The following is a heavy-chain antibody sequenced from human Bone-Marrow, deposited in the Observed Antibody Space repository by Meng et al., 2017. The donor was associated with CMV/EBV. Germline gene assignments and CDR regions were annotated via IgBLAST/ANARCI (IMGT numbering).Heavy chain of an antibody. CDR2: IIPIFGTA. CDR1: GGTFSSYA. CDR3: ARGLTYYYGSGSNAFDI. Sequence: SVKVSCKASGGTFSSYAISWVRQAPGQGLEWMGGIIPIFGTANYAQKFQGRVTITTDESTSTAYTELSSLRSEDTAVYYCARGLTYYYGSGSNAFDIWGQGTMVTVSS. J-gene: IGHJ3*02. D-gene: IGHD3-10*01. V-gene: IGHV1-69*05.